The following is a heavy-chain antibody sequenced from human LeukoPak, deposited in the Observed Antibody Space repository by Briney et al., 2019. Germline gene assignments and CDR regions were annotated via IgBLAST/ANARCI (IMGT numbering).Heavy chain of an antibody. CDR2: INPSSSST. Sequence: GASVKVSCKASGYTFTSYYVHWVRQAPGQGLEWVGIINPSSSSTSYAQKFQGRVTMTRDMSTTTDYMELSSLRSEDTAVYYCARDNSVGDIAWWFDPWGQGTLVTVSS. J-gene: IGHJ5*02. CDR1: GYTFTSYY. D-gene: IGHD3-16*02. V-gene: IGHV1-46*01. CDR3: ARDNSVGDIAWWFDP.